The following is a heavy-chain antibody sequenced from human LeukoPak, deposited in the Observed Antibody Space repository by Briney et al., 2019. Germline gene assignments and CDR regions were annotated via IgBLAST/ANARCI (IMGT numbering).Heavy chain of an antibody. CDR3: ASVGTPSGMDV. Sequence: ASVKVSCKASGYTFTSYYMHWVRQAPGQGLEWMGIIKPSGGSTTYAQKFQGRVTMTRDTSTSTVYMELSSLRSEDTAVYYCASVGTPSGMDVWGQGTTVTVSS. CDR2: IKPSGGST. CDR1: GYTFTSYY. V-gene: IGHV1-46*01. D-gene: IGHD1-1*01. J-gene: IGHJ6*02.